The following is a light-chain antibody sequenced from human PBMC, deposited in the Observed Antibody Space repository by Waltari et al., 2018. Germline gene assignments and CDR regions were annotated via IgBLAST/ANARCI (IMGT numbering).Light chain of an antibody. J-gene: IGKJ4*01. CDR2: DAS. V-gene: IGKV3-20*01. CDR3: QQYGRSPLT. Sequence: EILLTQSPGTLSLSPGERATLSCSASQSLRKNFLSWYQQKPGQAPRLLIYDASRRATGIPDRFSGSGSGTDFTLTISRLEPEDFAVYFCQQYGRSPLTFGGGTKVEIK. CDR1: QSLRKNF.